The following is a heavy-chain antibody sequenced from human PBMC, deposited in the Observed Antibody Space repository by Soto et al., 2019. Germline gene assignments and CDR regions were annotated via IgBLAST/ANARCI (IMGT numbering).Heavy chain of an antibody. CDR1: GFTFSSYA. J-gene: IGHJ3*02. Sequence: GGSLRLSCAASGFTFSSYAMSWVRQAPGKGLEWVSAISGSGGSTYYADSVKGRFTISRDNSKNTLYLQMNSLRAEDTAVYYCAKDRGYYYGSREGAFDIWGQGTMVTVSS. CDR3: AKDRGYYYGSREGAFDI. V-gene: IGHV3-23*01. CDR2: ISGSGGST. D-gene: IGHD3-22*01.